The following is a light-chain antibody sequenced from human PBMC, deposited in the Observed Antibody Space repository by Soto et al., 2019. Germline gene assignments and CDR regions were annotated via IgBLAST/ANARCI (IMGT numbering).Light chain of an antibody. V-gene: IGKV3-11*01. Sequence: EIVLTQSPATLSLSPGERATLSCRASQSVSSYLAWYQQKPGQAPRLLIYDASNRATGIPPRFSGSGSATDFTLTISSLEAEDFAVYYCQKRSDWPLTFGGGTKVEIK. CDR2: DAS. CDR1: QSVSSY. J-gene: IGKJ4*01. CDR3: QKRSDWPLT.